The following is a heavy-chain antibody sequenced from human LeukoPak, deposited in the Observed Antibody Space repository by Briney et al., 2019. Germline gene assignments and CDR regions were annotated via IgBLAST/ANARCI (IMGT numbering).Heavy chain of an antibody. CDR3: AKETAARRRGPDY. D-gene: IGHD6-6*01. Sequence: GGSLRLSCAASGFTFSRYSMTWVRQVPGKGLEWVSAISGGSSAIYYADYVKGRFTISRDNSKNTLYLQMNSLRAEDTAVYYCAKETAARRRGPDYWGQGTLVTVSS. CDR1: GFTFSRYS. CDR2: ISGGSSAI. J-gene: IGHJ4*02. V-gene: IGHV3-23*01.